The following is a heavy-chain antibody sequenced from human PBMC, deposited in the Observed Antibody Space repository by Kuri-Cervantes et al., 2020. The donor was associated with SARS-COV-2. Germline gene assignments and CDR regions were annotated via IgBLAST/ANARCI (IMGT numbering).Heavy chain of an antibody. D-gene: IGHD2-2*01. CDR1: GFTFSSYA. CDR3: AKDLDCSSTSCYDRSPHFGY. V-gene: IGHV3-23*01. J-gene: IGHJ4*02. CDR2: ISGSGGST. Sequence: GESLKISCAASGFTFSSYAMSWVRQAPGKGLEWVSAISGSGGSTYYADSVKGRFTISRDNAKNSLYLQMNSLRAEDTAVYYCAKDLDCSSTSCYDRSPHFGYWGQGTLVTVSS.